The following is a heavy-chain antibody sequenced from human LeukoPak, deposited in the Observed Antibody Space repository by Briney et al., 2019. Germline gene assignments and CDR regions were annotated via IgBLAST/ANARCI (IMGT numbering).Heavy chain of an antibody. D-gene: IGHD5-18*01. Sequence: QPGGSLRLSCAASGFTISSYWMHWVRQAPGKGLVWVSRINSDGSSTSYADSVKGRFTISRDNAKNTLYLQMNSLRAEDMAMYYCARSDNGYDYWGQGTLVTVSS. V-gene: IGHV3-74*01. CDR1: GFTISSYW. CDR2: INSDGSST. J-gene: IGHJ4*02. CDR3: ARSDNGYDY.